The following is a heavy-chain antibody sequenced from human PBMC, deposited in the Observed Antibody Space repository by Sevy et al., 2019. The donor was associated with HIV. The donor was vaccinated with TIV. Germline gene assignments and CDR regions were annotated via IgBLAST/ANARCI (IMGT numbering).Heavy chain of an antibody. D-gene: IGHD3-9*01. CDR3: ARDPDILSGYPSHYFDY. J-gene: IGHJ4*02. CDR2: IKEDGSQK. Sequence: GGSLRLSCAASGFSFSKYWMSWVRQAPGKGLEWVANIKEDGSQKNYLESVKGRFTISRDNAKNLLYLQMNNLRADDPAVYYCARDPDILSGYPSHYFDYWGQGTLVTVS. CDR1: GFSFSKYW. V-gene: IGHV3-7*01.